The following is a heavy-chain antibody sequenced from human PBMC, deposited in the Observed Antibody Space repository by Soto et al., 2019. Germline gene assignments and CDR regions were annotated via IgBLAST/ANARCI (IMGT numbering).Heavy chain of an antibody. D-gene: IGHD2-21*02. CDR2: IIPIFGTA. CDR3: AGGVYGGGDCFSHFDY. J-gene: IGHJ4*02. CDR1: GGTFSNYA. Sequence: QVQLVQSGAEVKKPGSSVKVSCKASGGTFSNYAISWVRQAPGQGLEWMGGIIPIFGTANYAQKFQGRVTIPGNKPTNTANRGRSSRRSGDPAVYYCAGGVYGGGDCFSHFDYGGQGTLVPVSS. V-gene: IGHV1-69*06.